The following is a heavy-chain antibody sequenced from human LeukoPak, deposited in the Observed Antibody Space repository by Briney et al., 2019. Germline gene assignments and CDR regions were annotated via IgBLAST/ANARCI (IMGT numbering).Heavy chain of an antibody. D-gene: IGHD3-10*01. V-gene: IGHV3-23*01. J-gene: IGHJ4*02. CDR2: ISGSGGST. Sequence: GGSLRLSCAASGFTFSSYSMSWVRQAPGKGLEWVSAISGSGGSTYYADSVKGRFTISRDNSKNTLYLQMNSLRAEDTAVYYCAKYGSGSYYGKFDYWGQGTLVTVSS. CDR1: GFTFSSYS. CDR3: AKYGSGSYYGKFDY.